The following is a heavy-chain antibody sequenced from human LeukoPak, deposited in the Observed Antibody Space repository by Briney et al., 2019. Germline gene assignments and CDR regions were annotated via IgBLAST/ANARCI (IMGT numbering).Heavy chain of an antibody. CDR1: GGSFSGYY. CDR2: INHSGST. Sequence: SETLSLTCAVYGGSFSGYYWSWIRQPPGKGLEWIGEINHSGSTNYNPSLKSRVTISVDTSKNQFSLKLSSVTAADTAVYYCASYSGSWTFDYWGQGTLVTVSS. D-gene: IGHD1-26*01. J-gene: IGHJ4*02. V-gene: IGHV4-34*01. CDR3: ASYSGSWTFDY.